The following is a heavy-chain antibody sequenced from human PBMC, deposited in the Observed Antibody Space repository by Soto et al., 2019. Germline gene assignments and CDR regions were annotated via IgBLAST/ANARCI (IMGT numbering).Heavy chain of an antibody. V-gene: IGHV4-61*01. CDR2: FYYTGST. CDR3: ARDRAP. J-gene: IGHJ5*02. Sequence: SETLSLTCTVSGGSVSSGNYYWSWIRQPPGKGLEWIGYFYYTGSTNYNPSLKSRVTISVDTSKNQFSLKLTSVTAADTAVYYCARDRAPWGQGTLLNVSS. CDR1: GGSVSSGNYY.